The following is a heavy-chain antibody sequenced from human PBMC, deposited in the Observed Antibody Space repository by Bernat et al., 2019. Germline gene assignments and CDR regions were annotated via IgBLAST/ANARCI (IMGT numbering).Heavy chain of an antibody. V-gene: IGHV3-21*05. CDR1: GFTFSSYS. J-gene: IGHJ4*02. D-gene: IGHD3-3*01. CDR2: ISSSSSYI. Sequence: EVQLVESGGGLVKPGGSLRLSCAASGFTFSSYSMNWVRQAPGKGLEWVSYISSSSSYIYYADSVKGRFTISRDNAKNTLYLQMNSLRAEDTAVYYCARVRVTIFGVVIGLDYWGQGTLVTVSS. CDR3: ARVRVTIFGVVIGLDY.